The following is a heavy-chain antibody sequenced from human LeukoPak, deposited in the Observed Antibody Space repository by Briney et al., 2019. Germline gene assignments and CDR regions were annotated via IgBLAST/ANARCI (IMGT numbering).Heavy chain of an antibody. CDR3: ARGEPGFGGLPTVLDN. CDR2: ISSSTTYI. Sequence: GGSLRLSCAASGFTFSSLSMNWVRQAPGKGLEWASSISSSTTYIYYADSVKGRFTISRDNAKDSLYLQMNSLRAEDTAVYYCARGEPGFGGLPTVLDNWGQGTLVTVSS. J-gene: IGHJ4*02. D-gene: IGHD4-23*01. V-gene: IGHV3-21*01. CDR1: GFTFSSLS.